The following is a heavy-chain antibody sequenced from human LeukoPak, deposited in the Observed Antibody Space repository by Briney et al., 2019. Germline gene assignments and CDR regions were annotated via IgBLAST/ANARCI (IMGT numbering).Heavy chain of an antibody. CDR1: GFTFSSYW. Sequence: GGSLRLSCAASGFTFSSYWMHWVRQAPGKGLVWVSRINSDGSSTSYADSVKGRFTISRDNAKNTQYLQMNSPRAEATAVYYCARVYYCGSGSYPRGGAFDIWGQGTMVTVSS. J-gene: IGHJ3*02. D-gene: IGHD3-10*01. V-gene: IGHV3-74*01. CDR2: INSDGSST. CDR3: ARVYYCGSGSYPRGGAFDI.